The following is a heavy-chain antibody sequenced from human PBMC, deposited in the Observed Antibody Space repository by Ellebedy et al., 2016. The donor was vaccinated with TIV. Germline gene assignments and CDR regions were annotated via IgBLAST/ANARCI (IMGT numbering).Heavy chain of an antibody. V-gene: IGHV4-59*12. Sequence: MPSETLSLTCTVSGGSISSYYWSWIRQPPGKGLEWIGDLYYSGRTNYNPSLKSRVTISVDTSKNQFSLKLSSVTAADTAVYYCARSQRAGIDVWGQGTTVTVSS. CDR2: LYYSGRT. J-gene: IGHJ6*02. CDR1: GGSISSYY. CDR3: ARSQRAGIDV.